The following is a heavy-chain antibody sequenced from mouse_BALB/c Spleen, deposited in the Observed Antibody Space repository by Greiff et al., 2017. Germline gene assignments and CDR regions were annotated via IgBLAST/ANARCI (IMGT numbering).Heavy chain of an antibody. J-gene: IGHJ1*01. Sequence: QVHVKQSGAELVKPGASVKLSCKASGYTFTSYYMYWVKQRPGQGLEWIGEINPSNGGTNFNEKFKSKATLTVDKSSSTAYMQLSSLTSEDSAVYYCTRGSYRYFDVWGAGTTVTVSS. CDR2: INPSNGGT. CDR1: GYTFTSYY. CDR3: TRGSYRYFDV. V-gene: IGHV1S81*02. D-gene: IGHD1-1*01.